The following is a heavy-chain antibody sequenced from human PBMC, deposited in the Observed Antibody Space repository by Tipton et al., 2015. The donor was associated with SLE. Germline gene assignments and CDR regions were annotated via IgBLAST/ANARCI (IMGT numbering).Heavy chain of an antibody. D-gene: IGHD4-17*01. Sequence: SLRLSCAASGFTFSSYAMHWVRQAPGKGLEWVAVISYDGSNKYYADSVKGRFTISRDNSKNTLYLQMNSLRAEDTAVYYCARESSLGMTTVTIFDYWGQGTLVTVSS. CDR3: ARESSLGMTTVTIFDY. V-gene: IGHV3-30*04. J-gene: IGHJ4*02. CDR2: ISYDGSNK. CDR1: GFTFSSYA.